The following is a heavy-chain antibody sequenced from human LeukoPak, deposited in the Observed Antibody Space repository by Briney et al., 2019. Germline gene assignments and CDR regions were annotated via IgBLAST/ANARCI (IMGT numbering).Heavy chain of an antibody. CDR1: GGSISSYY. D-gene: IGHD4-17*01. Sequence: SETLSLTCTVSGGSISSYYWSCVRQPPGKGLEWIGYIYYSGSTNYNPSLKSRVTISVDTSKNQFSLKLSSVTAADTAVYYCARAPDYGDLLNSYYFDYWGQGTLVTVSS. CDR3: ARAPDYGDLLNSYYFDY. V-gene: IGHV4-59*01. CDR2: IYYSGST. J-gene: IGHJ4*02.